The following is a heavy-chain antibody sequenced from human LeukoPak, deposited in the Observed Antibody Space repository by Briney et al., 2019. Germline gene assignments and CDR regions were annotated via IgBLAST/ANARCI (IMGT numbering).Heavy chain of an antibody. CDR2: INHSGST. D-gene: IGHD6-19*01. Sequence: ASETLSLTCAVYGGSFSGYYWSWIRQPPGKGLEWIGEINHSGSTNYNPSLKSRVTISVDTSKNQFSLKLSSVTAADTAVYYCARGLYSSGWIRDWGQGTLVTVSS. CDR1: GGSFSGYY. V-gene: IGHV4-34*01. J-gene: IGHJ4*02. CDR3: ARGLYSSGWIRD.